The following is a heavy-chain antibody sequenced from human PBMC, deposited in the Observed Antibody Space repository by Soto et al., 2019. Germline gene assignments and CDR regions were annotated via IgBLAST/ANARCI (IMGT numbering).Heavy chain of an antibody. CDR2: INPYSGGT. J-gene: IGHJ3*02. Sequence: ASVKVSCKASGYAFTWFNIHWVRQAPGQRLEWMGWINPYSGGTNYAQSFQEWVTMTRDTSISTAYIELSRLRSDATAVYYCARVLTARTPYDAFDIWGQGTMVTVSS. CDR3: ARVLTARTPYDAFDI. D-gene: IGHD2-21*02. CDR1: GYAFTWFN. V-gene: IGHV1-2*04.